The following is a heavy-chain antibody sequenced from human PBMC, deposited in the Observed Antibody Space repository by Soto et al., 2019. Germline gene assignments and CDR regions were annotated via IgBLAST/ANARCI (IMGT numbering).Heavy chain of an antibody. J-gene: IGHJ5*01. V-gene: IGHV4-59*08. D-gene: IGHD3-22*01. Sequence: PSETVSLTCTVSGGTISRYYWSWIRQPPGKGLEWIGYMYNTGSTVYNPSFKSRVTISVDTSKNQFSLKLRSVSAADTAVYYCARLGGYYQSLDSWGQGTLVTVSS. CDR1: GGTISRYY. CDR2: MYNTGST. CDR3: ARLGGYYQSLDS.